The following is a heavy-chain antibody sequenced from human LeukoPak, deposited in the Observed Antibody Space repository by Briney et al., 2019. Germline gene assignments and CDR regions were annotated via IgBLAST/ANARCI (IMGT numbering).Heavy chain of an antibody. Sequence: PSETLSLTCTVSGGSISSYYWSWIRQPPGKGLEWIGDIYYSGSTNYNPSLKSRVTLSVDTSKNQFSLKLSSVPAADTAVYYCARSRLRVGSGTYAFDIWGQGTMVTVSS. CDR3: ARSRLRVGSGTYAFDI. J-gene: IGHJ3*02. D-gene: IGHD3-10*01. CDR2: IYYSGST. V-gene: IGHV4-59*08. CDR1: GGSISSYY.